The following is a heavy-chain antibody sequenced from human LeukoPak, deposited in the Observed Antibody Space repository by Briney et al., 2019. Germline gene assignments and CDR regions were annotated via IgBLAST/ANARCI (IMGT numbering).Heavy chain of an antibody. D-gene: IGHD1-26*01. CDR2: IYNSGST. CDR3: ARHGGSYSFDY. CDR1: GGSISRYY. Sequence: SETLSLTCTVSGGSISRYYWSWIRQPPGKGLEWIGYIYNSGSTNYNPSLQSRVTISVDTSKNQFSLKLSSVTAADTAVYYCARHGGSYSFDYWGQGILVTVSS. V-gene: IGHV4-59*08. J-gene: IGHJ4*02.